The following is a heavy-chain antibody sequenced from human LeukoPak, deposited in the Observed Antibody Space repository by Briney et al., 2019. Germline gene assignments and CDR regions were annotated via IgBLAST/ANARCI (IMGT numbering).Heavy chain of an antibody. CDR3: ARGQLTYYDYVWGSHPYYYYMDV. Sequence: ASVKVSCKASGYTFTSYGISWVRQAPGQGLEWMGWISAYNGNTNYAQKLQGRVTMTTDTSTSTAYMELRSLRSDDTAVYYCARGQLTYYDYVWGSHPYYYYMDVWGKGTTVTVSS. CDR2: ISAYNGNT. D-gene: IGHD3-16*01. V-gene: IGHV1-18*01. J-gene: IGHJ6*03. CDR1: GYTFTSYG.